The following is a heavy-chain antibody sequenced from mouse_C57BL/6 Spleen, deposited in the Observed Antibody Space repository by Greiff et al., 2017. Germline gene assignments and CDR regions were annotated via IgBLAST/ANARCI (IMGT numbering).Heavy chain of an antibody. CDR3: ARGVTTVDAWFAY. CDR2: INPYNGDT. Sequence: EVTLQQSGPELVKPGDSVKISCKASGYSFTGYFMNWVMQSHGKSLEWIGRINPYNGDTFYNQKFKGKATVTVDKSSSTAHMELRSLTSEDSAVYYCARGVTTVDAWFAYRGQGTLVTVSA. V-gene: IGHV1-20*01. D-gene: IGHD1-1*01. J-gene: IGHJ3*01. CDR1: GYSFTGYF.